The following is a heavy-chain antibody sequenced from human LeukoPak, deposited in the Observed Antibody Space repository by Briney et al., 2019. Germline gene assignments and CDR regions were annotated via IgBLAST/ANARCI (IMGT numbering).Heavy chain of an antibody. V-gene: IGHV4-34*01. J-gene: IGHJ4*02. CDR3: ARGRTGAAALDF. CDR1: GGSFSGHY. CDR2: STHTGST. Sequence: SETLSLTCAVYGGSFSGHYWTWIRQAPGKGLEWIGESTHTGSTNYNPSLKSRVTISVDTSKNQFSLKLTSVSAADTAVYHCARGRTGAAALDFWGPGTLVTISS. D-gene: IGHD2-2*01.